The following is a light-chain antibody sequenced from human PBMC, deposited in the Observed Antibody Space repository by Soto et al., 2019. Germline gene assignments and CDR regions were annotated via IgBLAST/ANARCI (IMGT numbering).Light chain of an antibody. CDR2: DVS. CDR3: SSYTCSSTYVV. Sequence: QSALTQPASVSGSPGQSITISCTGTSSDVGGYNYVSWYQQHPGKAPKLMIYDVSNRPSGVSIRFSGSKSGTTASLTISGPQAEDEADYDCSSYTCSSTYVVFGGGTKLTVL. CDR1: SSDVGGYNY. V-gene: IGLV2-14*01. J-gene: IGLJ2*01.